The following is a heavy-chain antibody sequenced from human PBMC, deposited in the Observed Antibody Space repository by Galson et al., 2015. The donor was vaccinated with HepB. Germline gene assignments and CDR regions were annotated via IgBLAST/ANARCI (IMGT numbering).Heavy chain of an antibody. CDR1: GYTFTSYY. CDR2: INPSGGST. CDR3: ARVGSSDGMDV. J-gene: IGHJ6*02. D-gene: IGHD3-10*01. V-gene: IGHV1-46*03. Sequence: SVKVSCKASGYTFTSYYMHWVRQAPGQGLEWMGIINPSGGSTTYAQKFQGRVTMTRDTSTSTVYMELSSLRSEDTAVYYCARVGSSDGMDVWGQGTTVTVSS.